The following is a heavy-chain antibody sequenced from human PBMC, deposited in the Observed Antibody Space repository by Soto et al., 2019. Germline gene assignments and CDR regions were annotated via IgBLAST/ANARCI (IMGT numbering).Heavy chain of an antibody. Sequence: PSGTRSLTCTVSGGSISSGGHYWSWIRQHPGKGLEWIGYIYYSGNTYYNPSLKSRVTISLGTSKNQFSLKLSSVAASDTAVYYCALFTSSDCPNALCRDYWGQETLVTVPP. CDR1: GGSISSGGHY. CDR2: IYYSGNT. D-gene: IGHD2-8*01. CDR3: ALFTSSDCPNALCRDY. V-gene: IGHV4-31*03. J-gene: IGHJ4*02.